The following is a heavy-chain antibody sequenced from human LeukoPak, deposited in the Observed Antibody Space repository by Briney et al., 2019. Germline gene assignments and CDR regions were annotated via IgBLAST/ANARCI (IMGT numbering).Heavy chain of an antibody. CDR3: AKDYGGNRRAFDI. CDR2: INSDGTSA. J-gene: IGHJ3*02. Sequence: GGSLRLSCAGSGFSFSNYWIHWVRQAPGKGLVWVSRINSDGTSAIYADSVKGRFTISRDNAKNTLYLQMNSLRAGDMAVYYCAKDYGGNRRAFDIWGQGTMVTVSS. V-gene: IGHV3-74*01. CDR1: GFSFSNYW. D-gene: IGHD4-23*01.